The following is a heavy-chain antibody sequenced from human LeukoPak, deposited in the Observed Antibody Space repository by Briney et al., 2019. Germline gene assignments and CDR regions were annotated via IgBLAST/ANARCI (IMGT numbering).Heavy chain of an antibody. CDR2: IYYSGST. D-gene: IGHD3-22*01. V-gene: IGHV4-39*01. CDR1: GGSISSSSYY. CDR3: ARHRASYGCPHYYDSSGYYYLFDY. J-gene: IGHJ4*02. Sequence: SETLSLTCTVSGGSISSSSYYWGWIRQPPGKGLEWIGSIYYSGSTYYNPSLKSRVTISVDTSKNQFSLKLSSVTAADTAVYYCARHRASYGCPHYYDSSGYYYLFDYWGQGTLVTVSS.